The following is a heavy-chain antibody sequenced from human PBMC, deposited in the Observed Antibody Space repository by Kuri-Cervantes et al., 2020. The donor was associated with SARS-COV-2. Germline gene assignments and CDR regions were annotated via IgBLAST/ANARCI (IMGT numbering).Heavy chain of an antibody. CDR3: ARHSPRSSYYYYMDV. CDR1: GYSISSGYY. J-gene: IGHJ6*03. CDR2: IYYSGST. Sequence: SETLSLTCTVSGYSISSGYYWGWIRQPPGKGLEWIGSIYYSGSTYYNPSLKSRVTISVDTSKNQFSLKLSSVTAADTAVYYCARHSPRSSYYYYMDVWGKGTTVTVSS. V-gene: IGHV4-38-2*02.